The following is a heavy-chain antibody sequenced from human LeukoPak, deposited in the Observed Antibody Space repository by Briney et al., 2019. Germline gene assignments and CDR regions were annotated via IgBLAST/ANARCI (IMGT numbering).Heavy chain of an antibody. Sequence: ASVKVSCRASGYTFTSYDINWVRQATGQGLEWMGWMNPNSGNTGYAQKFQGRVTMTRNTSISTAYMELSSLRSEDTAVYYCARGPTNVLLWFGEYWGQGTLVTVSS. V-gene: IGHV1-8*01. J-gene: IGHJ4*02. CDR1: GYTFTSYD. CDR2: MNPNSGNT. CDR3: ARGPTNVLLWFGEY. D-gene: IGHD3-10*01.